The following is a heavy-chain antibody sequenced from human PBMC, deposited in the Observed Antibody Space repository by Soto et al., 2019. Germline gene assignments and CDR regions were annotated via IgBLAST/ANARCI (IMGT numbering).Heavy chain of an antibody. D-gene: IGHD4-17*01. Sequence: QVQLVQSGAEVKKPGSSVKVSCKASGGTFSSYAISWVRQAPGQGLEWMGGIIPIFGTANYAQKFQGRVTITADESTSTAYMDLSSLRSEDTAVYYCARAADGDYVNPMFYFDYWGQGTLVTVSS. CDR3: ARAADGDYVNPMFYFDY. CDR1: GGTFSSYA. J-gene: IGHJ4*02. CDR2: IIPIFGTA. V-gene: IGHV1-69*01.